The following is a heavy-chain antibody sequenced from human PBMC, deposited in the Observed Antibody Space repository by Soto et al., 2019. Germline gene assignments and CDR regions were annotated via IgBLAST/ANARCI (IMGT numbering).Heavy chain of an antibody. D-gene: IGHD2-2*01. CDR2: INPSGGST. CDR1: VYTFTSYY. J-gene: IGHJ6*02. CDR3: ARDRGTVVVPAAMDNGMDV. V-gene: IGHV1-46*01. Sequence: ASVKVSCKASVYTFTSYYMHWVLQAPGQGLEWMGIINPSGGSTSYAQKFQGRVTMTRDTSTSTVYMELSSLRYEDTAVYYCARDRGTVVVPAAMDNGMDVWGPGPRVTAP.